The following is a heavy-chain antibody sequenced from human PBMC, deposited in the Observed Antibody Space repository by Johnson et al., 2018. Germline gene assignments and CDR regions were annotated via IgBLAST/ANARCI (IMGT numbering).Heavy chain of an antibody. V-gene: IGHV3-30*18. Sequence: QLVESGGGVVQPGRSRRLSCAASGFTFGSYGMNWVRQAPGKGLEWVAVISYDGSNIYYRDSVKGRFTISRDNVKNILYLQMNNLRSEDTAVYYCAKSPEGIVGASDLGLDYWGQGSLVIVSS. CDR2: ISYDGSNI. CDR1: GFTFGSYG. J-gene: IGHJ4*02. CDR3: AKSPEGIVGASDLGLDY. D-gene: IGHD1-26*01.